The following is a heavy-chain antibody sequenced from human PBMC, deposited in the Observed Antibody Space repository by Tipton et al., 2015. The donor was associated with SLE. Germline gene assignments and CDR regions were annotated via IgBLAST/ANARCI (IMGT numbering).Heavy chain of an antibody. J-gene: IGHJ3*02. V-gene: IGHV4-34*01. CDR2: INHSGST. CDR1: GGSFSGYY. CDR3: ARDRMAGHHDAFDI. D-gene: IGHD5-24*01. Sequence: LRLSCAVYGGSFSGYYWSWIRQPPGKGLEWIGEINHSGSTNSIPSLKSRVTISVDTSKNQFSLKLSSVTAADTAVYYCARDRMAGHHDAFDIWGQGTMVTVSS.